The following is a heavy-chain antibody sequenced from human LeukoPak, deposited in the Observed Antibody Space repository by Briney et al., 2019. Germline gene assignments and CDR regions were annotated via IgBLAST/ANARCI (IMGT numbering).Heavy chain of an antibody. CDR1: GYTVTEFS. CDR3: STGQTTPVLVDTLHF. J-gene: IGHJ4*02. Sequence: ASVKVSRKVSGYTVTEFSIHWVRQAPGKGLEWMGGFDPDNAEKVFARKLQGRVTMTEDTSTNTAYMELTSLTSEDTAVYYCSTGQTTPVLVDTLHFWGQGTLVSVSS. V-gene: IGHV1-24*01. D-gene: IGHD3-3*01. CDR2: FDPDNAEK.